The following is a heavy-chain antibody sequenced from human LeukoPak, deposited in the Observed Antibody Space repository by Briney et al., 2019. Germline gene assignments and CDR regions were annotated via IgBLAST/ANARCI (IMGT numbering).Heavy chain of an antibody. CDR2: ISSSSSYI. J-gene: IGHJ4*02. CDR3: AGTITMVRGAPSYYFDY. CDR1: GFTFSSYS. D-gene: IGHD3-10*01. V-gene: IGHV3-21*01. Sequence: PGGSLRLSCAASGFTFSSYSMNWVRQAPGKGLEWVSSISSSSSYIYYADSVKGRFTISRDNAKNSLYLQMNSLRAEDTAVYYCAGTITMVRGAPSYYFDYWGQGTLVTVSS.